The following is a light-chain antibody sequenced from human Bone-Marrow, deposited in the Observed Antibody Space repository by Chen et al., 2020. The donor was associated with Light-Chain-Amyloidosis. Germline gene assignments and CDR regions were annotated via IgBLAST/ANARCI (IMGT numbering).Light chain of an antibody. CDR2: RDN. Sequence: SYELTQPPSVSVSPGQTARITCSGDDLPTKYAYWYQQKPGQAPVMVIHRDNERPAGISERFSGSSSGTTATLTISGVQAEDEADYHCQSADSSVTYEVIFGGGTKLTVL. CDR3: QSADSSVTYEVI. V-gene: IGLV3-25*03. J-gene: IGLJ2*01. CDR1: DLPTKY.